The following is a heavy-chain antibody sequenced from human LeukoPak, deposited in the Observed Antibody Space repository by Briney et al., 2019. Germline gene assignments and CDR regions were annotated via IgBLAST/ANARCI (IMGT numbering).Heavy chain of an antibody. CDR2: ITDSGGTT. D-gene: IGHD5-12*01. CDR3: ARDGGGYEGYFDY. CDR1: GFTFTNYA. J-gene: IGHJ4*02. V-gene: IGHV3-23*01. Sequence: GGSLRLSCAASGFTFTNYAMSWVRQAPGKGLEWVSTITDSGGTTFYVDSVKGRFTISRDNFKNTLYLQMNSLRAEDTAVYYCARDGGGYEGYFDYWGQGTLVTVSS.